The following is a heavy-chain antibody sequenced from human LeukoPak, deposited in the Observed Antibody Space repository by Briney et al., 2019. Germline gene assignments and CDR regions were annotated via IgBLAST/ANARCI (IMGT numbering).Heavy chain of an antibody. Sequence: GGSLRLSCAGSGITFSTYWMHWVRQAPGKGLVWVSRINSEGSTISYADSVKGRFTISRDNAKNTLFLQMNSLRDEDTAVYYCARDRFGELSVVWDYWGQGTLVTVSS. V-gene: IGHV3-74*01. CDR1: GITFSTYW. D-gene: IGHD3-10*01. CDR3: ARDRFGELSVVWDY. J-gene: IGHJ4*02. CDR2: INSEGSTI.